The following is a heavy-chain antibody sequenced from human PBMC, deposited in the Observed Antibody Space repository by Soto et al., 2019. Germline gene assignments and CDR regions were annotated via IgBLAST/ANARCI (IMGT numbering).Heavy chain of an antibody. CDR3: AKGHYDYVWGTYRPPGS. CDR2: ISYDGKNI. J-gene: IGHJ4*02. Sequence: QVHLVESGGGVVPPGRSLRLSCVASGFIFSVYDMHWVRQVPGKGLEWVTVISYDGKNIYYADSVKGRFTISRDNLKSTLYLQMNNVRPEDAAVYYCAKGHYDYVWGTYRPPGSWGQGTLVAVSS. D-gene: IGHD3-16*01. V-gene: IGHV3-30*18. CDR1: GFIFSVYD.